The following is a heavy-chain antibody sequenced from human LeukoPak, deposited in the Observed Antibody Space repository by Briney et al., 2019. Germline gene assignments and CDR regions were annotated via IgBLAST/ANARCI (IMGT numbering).Heavy chain of an antibody. CDR3: ARAQGQWIQLPAYYYMDV. CDR1: GGSISSYY. Sequence: SETLSLTCTVSGGSISSYYWSWIRQPPGKGLEWIGYIYYSGSTNYNPSLKSRVTISVDTSKNQFSLKLSSVTAADMAVYYCARAQGQWIQLPAYYYMDVWGKGTTVTISS. V-gene: IGHV4-59*01. D-gene: IGHD5-18*01. CDR2: IYYSGST. J-gene: IGHJ6*03.